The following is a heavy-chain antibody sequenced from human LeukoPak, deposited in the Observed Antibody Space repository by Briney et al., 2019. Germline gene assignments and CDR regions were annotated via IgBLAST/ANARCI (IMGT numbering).Heavy chain of an antibody. Sequence: GGSLRLSCAASEPTFSKFWMHWVRQAPGKGLVWVSGINRDGSTTTYADSVKGRFTVSRDNAKNTLYLQMNSLRAEDTAVYYCARGNYYGMDVWGQGTTVTVSS. CDR3: ARGNYYGMDV. CDR2: INRDGSTT. V-gene: IGHV3-74*03. CDR1: EPTFSKFW. D-gene: IGHD2/OR15-2a*01. J-gene: IGHJ6*02.